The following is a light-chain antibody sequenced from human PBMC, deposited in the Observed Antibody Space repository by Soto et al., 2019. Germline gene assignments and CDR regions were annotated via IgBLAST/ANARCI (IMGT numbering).Light chain of an antibody. Sequence: EIVMTQSPGTLSVSPGERATLSCRAGQGVTTNFAWYQQKSGQSPRILIYDVSIRETGVPARFSGTGSETDFTLTISGLQSEDSAVYFCQQYNNWPFSFGQGTRLEIK. CDR3: QQYNNWPFS. CDR2: DVS. J-gene: IGKJ5*01. V-gene: IGKV3-15*01. CDR1: QGVTTN.